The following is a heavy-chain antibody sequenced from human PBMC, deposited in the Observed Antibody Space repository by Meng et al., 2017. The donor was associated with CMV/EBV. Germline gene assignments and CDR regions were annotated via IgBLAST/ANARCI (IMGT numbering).Heavy chain of an antibody. CDR1: GYTLTELS. CDR2: FDPEDGET. D-gene: IGHD6-6*01. CDR3: ATDKVGSIAALHY. V-gene: IGHV1-24*01. J-gene: IGHJ4*02. Sequence: SVKVSCKVSGYTLTELSMPWVRQAPGKGLEWMGGFDPEDGETIYAQKFQGRVTMTEDTSTDTAYMELSSLRSEDTAVYYCATDKVGSIAALHYWGQGTLVTVSS.